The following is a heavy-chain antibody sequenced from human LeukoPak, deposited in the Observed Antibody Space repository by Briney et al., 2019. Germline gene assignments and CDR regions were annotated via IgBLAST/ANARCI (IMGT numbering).Heavy chain of an antibody. CDR1: GGSISSYY. Sequence: SETLSLTCTVSGGSISSYYWSWIRQPPGKGLEWIGYIYYSGSTNYNPSLKSRVTISVDTSKNQFSLKLSSVTAADTAVYYCAREHSYGRFDFWGQGTLVIVSS. V-gene: IGHV4-59*12. D-gene: IGHD5-18*01. CDR2: IYYSGST. J-gene: IGHJ4*02. CDR3: AREHSYGRFDF.